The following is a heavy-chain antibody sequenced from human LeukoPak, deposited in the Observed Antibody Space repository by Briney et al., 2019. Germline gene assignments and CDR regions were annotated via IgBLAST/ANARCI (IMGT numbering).Heavy chain of an antibody. V-gene: IGHV1-69*13. J-gene: IGHJ4*02. CDR2: IIPIFGTA. D-gene: IGHD7-27*01. Sequence: SVKVSCKASGGTFSSYAISWVRQAPGQGLEWMGGIIPIFGTANYAQKFQGRVTITADESTSTAYMELSSLRSEDTAVYYCARDGPGDSAYFDYWGQGTLVTVSS. CDR1: GGTFSSYA. CDR3: ARDGPGDSAYFDY.